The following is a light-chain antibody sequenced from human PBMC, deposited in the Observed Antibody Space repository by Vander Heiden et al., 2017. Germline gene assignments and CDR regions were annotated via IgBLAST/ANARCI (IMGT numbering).Light chain of an antibody. J-gene: IGLJ2*01. V-gene: IGLV3-1*01. CDR1: KLGDKY. CDR2: QDS. Sequence: ELTQPPSVSVSPGQTASITCSGDKLGDKYACWYQQKPGQSPVLVIYQDSKRPSGIPERFSGSNSGNTATLTISGTQAMDEADYYCQAWDSSTVVFGGGTKLTVL. CDR3: QAWDSSTVV.